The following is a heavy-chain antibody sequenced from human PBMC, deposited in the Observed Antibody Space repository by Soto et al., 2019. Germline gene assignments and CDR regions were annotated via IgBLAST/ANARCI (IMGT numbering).Heavy chain of an antibody. CDR3: ARRPMIGPVAENAFEI. CDR2: VYYSGTT. J-gene: IGHJ3*02. CDR1: GGSISSSSYY. V-gene: IGHV4-39*01. Sequence: QLVLQESGPGLVKSSESLSLTCSVSGGSISSSSYYWNWIRQSPGKGLEWIGSVYYSGTTYYNPSLKGRVTISGDTYNQYSLRLSSVTAADTAYYFCARRPMIGPVAENAFEIWGQGTRVTVSS. D-gene: IGHD6-19*01.